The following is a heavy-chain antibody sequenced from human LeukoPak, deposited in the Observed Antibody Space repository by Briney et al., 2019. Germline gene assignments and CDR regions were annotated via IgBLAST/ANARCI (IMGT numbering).Heavy chain of an antibody. CDR3: SVMHRYYDGSGYWAQ. CDR2: ISTNGGRT. V-gene: IGHV3-23*01. J-gene: IGHJ4*02. CDR1: GFTFSGYA. D-gene: IGHD3-22*01. Sequence: GVSLRLSCAASGFTFSGYAMRWVRQAQGKGLEGCSGISTNGGRTSYAGSVKGRLTTPRDNPRNMMYIAMNSLTAEDTAVYYCSVMHRYYDGSGYWAQWGQGTLVPVSS.